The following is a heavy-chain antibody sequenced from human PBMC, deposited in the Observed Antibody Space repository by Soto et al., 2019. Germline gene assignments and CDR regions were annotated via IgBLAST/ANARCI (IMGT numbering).Heavy chain of an antibody. J-gene: IGHJ4*02. Sequence: VASVKVSCKASGYTFTTYYIHWVRQAPGQGLEWMGIINPSDGSTSYVQKFQGRVTMTRGTSTNTVYMELSSLRSEDTAVYYCARVTYYHDSSGYYYPSSFDYWGQGTLVTVSS. D-gene: IGHD3-22*01. CDR1: GYTFTTYY. CDR3: ARVTYYHDSSGYYYPSSFDY. V-gene: IGHV1-46*01. CDR2: INPSDGST.